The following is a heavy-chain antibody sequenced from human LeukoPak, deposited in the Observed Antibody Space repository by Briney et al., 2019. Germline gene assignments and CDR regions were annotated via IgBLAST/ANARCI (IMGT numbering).Heavy chain of an antibody. Sequence: SETLSLTCSVSGGSVSSGDYYWSWIRQPPGKGLEWLGYIFDSGRTNYNPSLKSRVTISIDTSKNQIPLRLSSVTAADTAVYYCARDRHSGFDYWGQGTLVTVSS. J-gene: IGHJ4*02. CDR3: ARDRHSGFDY. CDR2: IFDSGRT. V-gene: IGHV4-61*08. CDR1: GGSVSSGDYY. D-gene: IGHD1-26*01.